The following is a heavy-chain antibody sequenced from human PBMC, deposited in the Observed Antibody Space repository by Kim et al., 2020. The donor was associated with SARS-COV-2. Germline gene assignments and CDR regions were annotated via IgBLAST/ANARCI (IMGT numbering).Heavy chain of an antibody. CDR1: GGSFSGYY. CDR3: ARGTRQWLVRGPYYYYMDV. V-gene: IGHV4-34*01. D-gene: IGHD6-19*01. J-gene: IGHJ6*03. CDR2: INHSGST. Sequence: SETLSLTCAVNGGSFSGYYWSWIRQHPGKGLEWIGEINHSGSTNYNPSLKSRVTISVDTSKNQLSLKLSSVTAADTAVYYCARGTRQWLVRGPYYYYMDVWGKGTTVTVSS.